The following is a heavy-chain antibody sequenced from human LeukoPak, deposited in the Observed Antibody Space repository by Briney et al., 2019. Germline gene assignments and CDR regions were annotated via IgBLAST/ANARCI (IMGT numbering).Heavy chain of an antibody. J-gene: IGHJ4*02. D-gene: IGHD2-2*01. CDR3: ARVSDGYCSSTSCRDY. V-gene: IGHV4-31*03. CDR1: GGSISSGGYH. CDR2: IYYSGST. Sequence: PSETLSLTCTVSGGSISSGGYHWSWIRQPPGKGLEWIGYIYYSGSTYYNPSLKSRVTISVDTSKNQFSLKLSSVTAADTAVYYWARVSDGYCSSTSCRDYWGQGTLVTVSS.